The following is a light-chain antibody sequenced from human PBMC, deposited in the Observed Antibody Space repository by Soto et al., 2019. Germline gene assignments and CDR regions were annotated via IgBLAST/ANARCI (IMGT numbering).Light chain of an antibody. J-gene: IGLJ1*01. Sequence: QSVLTQPASVSGSPGQSITLSCTGTSSDVGGYNYVSWYQQHPGKAPKLMIYEVSNRPSGVSNRFSGSKSGNTASLTISGLQAEDEADYYRSSYTSSSTLYVFGSGTKVTVL. CDR2: EVS. CDR3: SSYTSSSTLYV. CDR1: SSDVGGYNY. V-gene: IGLV2-14*01.